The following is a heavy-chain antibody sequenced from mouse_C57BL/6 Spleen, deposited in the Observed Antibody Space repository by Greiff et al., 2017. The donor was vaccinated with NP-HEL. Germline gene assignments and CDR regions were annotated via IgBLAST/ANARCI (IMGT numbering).Heavy chain of an antibody. D-gene: IGHD2-4*01. J-gene: IGHJ3*01. CDR3: ASTYYDYEEAWFAY. CDR1: GFTFSDYG. Sequence: DVMLVESGGGLVKPGGSLKLSCAASGFTFSDYGMHWVRQAPEKGLEWVAYISSGSSTICYAETVKGRFTISRDNAKNTLFLQMTSLRSEDTAMYYCASTYYDYEEAWFAYWGQGTLVTVSA. V-gene: IGHV5-17*01. CDR2: ISSGSSTI.